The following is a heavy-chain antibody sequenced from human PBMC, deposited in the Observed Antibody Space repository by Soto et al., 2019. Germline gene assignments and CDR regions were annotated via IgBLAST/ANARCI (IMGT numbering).Heavy chain of an antibody. D-gene: IGHD4-17*01. Sequence: GGSLRLSCAASGFTFSGSAMHWVRQASGKWLEWVGRIRSKANSYATAYAASVKGRFTISRDDSKNTAYLQMNSLKTEDTAVYYCTRHHAYGDYHAFDIWGQGXMVTV. CDR1: GFTFSGSA. V-gene: IGHV3-73*01. CDR3: TRHHAYGDYHAFDI. J-gene: IGHJ3*02. CDR2: IRSKANSYAT.